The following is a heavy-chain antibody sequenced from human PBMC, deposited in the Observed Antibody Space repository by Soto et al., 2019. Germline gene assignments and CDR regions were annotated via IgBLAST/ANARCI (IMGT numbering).Heavy chain of an antibody. CDR1: GGSISGGSYY. CDR2: IYHSGST. V-gene: IGHV4-61*01. Sequence: QVQLQESGPGLVKPSETLSLTCSVSGGSISGGSYYWSWIRQPPGKGLEWIGYIYHSGSTNYNPSLKSRVIISLDTSKNHFSLNLRSVSAADTAVYFCARSVSFGEADSWGQGILVTVSS. J-gene: IGHJ4*02. D-gene: IGHD3-10*01. CDR3: ARSVSFGEADS.